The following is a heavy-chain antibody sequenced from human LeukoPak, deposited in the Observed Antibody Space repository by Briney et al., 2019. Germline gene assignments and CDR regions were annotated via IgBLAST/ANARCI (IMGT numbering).Heavy chain of an antibody. D-gene: IGHD3-10*01. J-gene: IGHJ4*02. Sequence: GGSLRLSCAASGFTFSSYAMSWVRQAPGKGLEWVSAISGSGGSTYYADSVKGRFTISRDNSKNTLYLQMNGLRAEDTAVYYCAKDPMVRGVFDYWGQGTLVTVSS. CDR1: GFTFSSYA. CDR2: ISGSGGST. V-gene: IGHV3-23*01. CDR3: AKDPMVRGVFDY.